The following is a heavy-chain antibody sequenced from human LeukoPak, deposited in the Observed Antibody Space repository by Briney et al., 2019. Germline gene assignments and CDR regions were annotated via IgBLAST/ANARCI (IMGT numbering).Heavy chain of an antibody. CDR3: ARARERDWGGVVAAAMVY. V-gene: IGHV3-21*01. D-gene: IGHD2-2*01. CDR1: GFTFSSYN. Sequence: GSLTLSCAASGFTFSSYNMNWVRQPPGKGLEWVSSISSSGSYIYNADSMKGRSTISRNTANNSLYMQMNSLRAEDTGVYYCARARERDWGGVVAAAMVYWGQGTLVTVSS. CDR2: ISSSGSYI. J-gene: IGHJ4*02.